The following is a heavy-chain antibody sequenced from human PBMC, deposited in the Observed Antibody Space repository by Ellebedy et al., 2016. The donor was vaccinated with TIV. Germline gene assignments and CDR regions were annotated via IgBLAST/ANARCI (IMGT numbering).Heavy chain of an antibody. V-gene: IGHV4-39*07. D-gene: IGHD4-17*01. Sequence: GSLRLSCTVSGGSISSSSYYWGWIRQPPGKGLEWIGSIYYSGSTYYNPSLKSRVTISVDTSKNQFSLKLSSVTAADTAVYYCAMTHPTDHYFANWGQGTLVTVSS. CDR3: AMTHPTDHYFAN. CDR1: GGSISSSSYY. CDR2: IYYSGST. J-gene: IGHJ4*02.